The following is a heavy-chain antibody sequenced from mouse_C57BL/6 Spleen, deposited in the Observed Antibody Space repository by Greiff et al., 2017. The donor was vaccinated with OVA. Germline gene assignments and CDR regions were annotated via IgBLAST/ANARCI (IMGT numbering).Heavy chain of an antibody. J-gene: IGHJ1*03. Sequence: QVQLQQSGAELVRPGASVTLSCKASGYTFTDYEMHWVKQTPVHGLEWIGAIDPETGGTAYNQKFKGKAILTADKSSSTTYMEIRSLTSEDSAVKYCTRDNGSSYWYCDVWGTGTTVTVSS. CDR2: IDPETGGT. CDR3: TRDNGSSYWYCDV. CDR1: GYTFTDYE. V-gene: IGHV1-15*01. D-gene: IGHD1-1*01.